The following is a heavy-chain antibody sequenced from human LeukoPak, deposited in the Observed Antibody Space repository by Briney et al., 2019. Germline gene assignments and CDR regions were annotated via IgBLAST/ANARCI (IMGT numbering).Heavy chain of an antibody. V-gene: IGHV3-33*01. CDR2: IWYDGSNK. Sequence: GGSLRLSCAASGFTFSSYGMHWVRQAPGKGLEWVAVIWYDGSNKYYADSVKGRFTISRDNSKNTLYLQMNSLRAEDTAVYYCARDPYYYDSSGHQLDYWGQGTLVTVSS. CDR3: ARDPYYYDSSGHQLDY. J-gene: IGHJ4*02. CDR1: GFTFSSYG. D-gene: IGHD3-22*01.